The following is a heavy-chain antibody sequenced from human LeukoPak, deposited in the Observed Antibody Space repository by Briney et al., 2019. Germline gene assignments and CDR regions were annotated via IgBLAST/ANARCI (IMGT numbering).Heavy chain of an antibody. CDR3: ARHSRGIAAAGIDY. V-gene: IGHV4-59*08. CDR1: DVSIKNYY. CDR2: IYYSGST. J-gene: IGHJ4*02. D-gene: IGHD6-13*01. Sequence: SETLSLTCTVSDVSIKNYYWSWIRQPPGKGLEWIGYIYYSGSTNYNPSLKSRVTISVDTSKNQFSLKLSSVTAADTAVYYCARHSRGIAAAGIDYWGQGTLVTVSS.